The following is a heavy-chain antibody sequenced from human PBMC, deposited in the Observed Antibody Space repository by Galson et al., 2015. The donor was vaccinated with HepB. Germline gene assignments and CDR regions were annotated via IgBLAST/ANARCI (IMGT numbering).Heavy chain of an antibody. CDR1: GFTFSSFD. J-gene: IGHJ4*02. CDR3: AKDALGISSGSTFQY. D-gene: IGHD6-19*01. V-gene: IGHV3-30*18. Sequence: PRLSCAASGFTFSSFDMHWVRQAPGKGLEWVAVVSYDGSNKSYADSVKGRFTISRDNSKNTLYLQMNSLRAEDTAEYYCAKDALGISSGSTFQYWGQGTLVTVS. CDR2: VSYDGSNK.